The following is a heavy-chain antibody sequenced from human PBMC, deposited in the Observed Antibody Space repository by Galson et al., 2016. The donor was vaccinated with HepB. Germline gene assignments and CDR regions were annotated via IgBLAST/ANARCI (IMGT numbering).Heavy chain of an antibody. J-gene: IGHJ3*01. CDR1: GFTFRTYD. CDR3: ARERCTNARCSGGHALDV. D-gene: IGHD2-8*01. CDR2: IGLVDDT. Sequence: SLRLSCAASGFTFRTYDFHWVRQVTGKGPEWVSAIGLVDDTYYPGSVKGRFTISRDDARDTLYLQMNGLRVEDTAVYYCARERCTNARCSGGHALDVWGQGTMVTVSS. V-gene: IGHV3-13*04.